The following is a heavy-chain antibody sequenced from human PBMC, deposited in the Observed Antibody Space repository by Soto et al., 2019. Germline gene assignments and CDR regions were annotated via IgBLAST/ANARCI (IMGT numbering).Heavy chain of an antibody. D-gene: IGHD3-16*01. CDR2: INPNSGGT. V-gene: IGHV1-2*02. J-gene: IGHJ4*02. Sequence: ASVKVSGKASGYTFTGYYMHWVRQAPGQGLEWMEWINPNSGGTNYAQKFQGRVTMTRDTSISTADMELSRLRSDDTAVYYCATVEMATGGGYWGQGTLVTVSS. CDR3: ATVEMATGGGY. CDR1: GYTFTGYY.